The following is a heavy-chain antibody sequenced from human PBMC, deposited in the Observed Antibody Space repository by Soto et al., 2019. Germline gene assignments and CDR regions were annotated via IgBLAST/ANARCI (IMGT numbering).Heavy chain of an antibody. J-gene: IGHJ5*02. Sequence: QVQLVQSGAEVTKPGSSVKVSCKASGGTFSSYGISWVRQAPGQGLEWMGGIIPMFGTANYAQKFQGRVTITADEPTRSAYMELSSLRSEDTAVYYCASRDGDNSEGPWGQGTLLTVSS. CDR1: GGTFSSYG. CDR2: IIPMFGTA. CDR3: ASRDGDNSEGP. V-gene: IGHV1-69*12.